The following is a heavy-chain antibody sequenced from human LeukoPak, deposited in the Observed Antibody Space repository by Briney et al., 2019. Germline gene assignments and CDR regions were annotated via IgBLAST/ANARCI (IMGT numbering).Heavy chain of an antibody. D-gene: IGHD4-11*01. J-gene: IGHJ4*02. V-gene: IGHV1-3*01. CDR2: INAGNGNT. CDR3: ARDPGRRQYYFDH. Sequence: ASVKVSCKASGYTFTSYAMHWVRQAPGQRLEWMGWINAGNGNTKYSQKFQGRVTITRDTSASTAYMELSSLRSEDTAVYYCARDPGRRQYYFDHWGQGTLVTVSS. CDR1: GYTFTSYA.